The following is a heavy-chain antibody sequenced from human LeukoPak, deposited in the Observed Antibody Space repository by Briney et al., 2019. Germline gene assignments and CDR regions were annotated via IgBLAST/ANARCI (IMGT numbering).Heavy chain of an antibody. CDR1: GGSFSGYY. Sequence: SETLSLTCAVYGGSFSGYYWSWIRQPPGKGLEWIGEINHSGSTNYNPSLKSRVTISVDTSKNQFSLKLSSVTAADTAVYYCARVRGYSGYDLLTADYRGQGTLVTVSS. CDR2: INHSGST. CDR3: ARVRGYSGYDLLTADY. J-gene: IGHJ4*02. V-gene: IGHV4-34*01. D-gene: IGHD5-12*01.